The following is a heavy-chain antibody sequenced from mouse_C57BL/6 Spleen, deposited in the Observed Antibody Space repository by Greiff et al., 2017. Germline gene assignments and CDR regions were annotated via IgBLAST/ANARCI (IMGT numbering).Heavy chain of an antibody. D-gene: IGHD2-2*01. V-gene: IGHV5-17*01. J-gene: IGHJ1*03. CDR3: ARCGYYWYCDV. CDR1: GFTFSDYG. Sequence: EVKLMESGGGLVKPGGSLKLSCAASGFTFSDYGMHWVRQAPEKGLEWVAYISRGSSTIYSADTVKGRFTISRDNAKNTLFLQMPSLRSEDTAMCYCARCGYYWYCDVWGTGTTVTVSS. CDR2: ISRGSSTI.